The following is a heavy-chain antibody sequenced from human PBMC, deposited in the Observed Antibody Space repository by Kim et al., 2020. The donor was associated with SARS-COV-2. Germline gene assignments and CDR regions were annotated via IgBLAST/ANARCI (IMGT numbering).Heavy chain of an antibody. CDR1: GYTFTSYY. J-gene: IGHJ5*02. V-gene: IGHV1-46*01. CDR2: INPSGGST. CDR3: ARDTLGYCSGGSCYSGWFDP. D-gene: IGHD2-15*01. Sequence: ASVKVSCKASGYTFTSYYMHWVRQAPGQGLEWMGIINPSGGSTSYAQKFQGRVTMTRDTSTSTVYMELSSLRSEDTAVYYCARDTLGYCSGGSCYSGWFDPGGQGPLVTVSS.